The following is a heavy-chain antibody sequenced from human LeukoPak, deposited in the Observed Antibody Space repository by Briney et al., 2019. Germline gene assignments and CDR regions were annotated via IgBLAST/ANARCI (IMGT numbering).Heavy chain of an antibody. Sequence: GGSLTLSCAASGFTVITNDMTWVRQAPGKGLECVSVLYSDGNTKYADSVQGLFTISRNNSKNTLYLEMNSLSPDDTAVYYCARGVEPLAANTLAYWGQGTLVTVSS. V-gene: IGHV3-53*01. CDR1: GFTVITND. CDR3: ARGVEPLAANTLAY. D-gene: IGHD1-14*01. J-gene: IGHJ4*02. CDR2: LYSDGNT.